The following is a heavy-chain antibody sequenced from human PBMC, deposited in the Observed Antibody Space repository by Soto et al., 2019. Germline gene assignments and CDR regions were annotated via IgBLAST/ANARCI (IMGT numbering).Heavy chain of an antibody. CDR1: GFTFSTYA. J-gene: IGHJ4*02. CDR3: ARGWTAADHKYFDY. D-gene: IGHD6-13*01. V-gene: IGHV3-30-3*01. CDR2: ISYDGSNK. Sequence: PGGSLRLSCAASGFTFSTYAMHWVRQAPGKGLEWVAVISYDGSNKYYADSVKGRFTVSRDNSKNTLYLQMNSLRAEDTAVYYRARGWTAADHKYFDYWGQGTLVTVSS.